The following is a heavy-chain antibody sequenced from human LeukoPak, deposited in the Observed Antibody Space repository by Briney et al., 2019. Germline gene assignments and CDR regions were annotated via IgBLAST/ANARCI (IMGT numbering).Heavy chain of an antibody. D-gene: IGHD1-26*01. CDR3: ARESSPLTPYDAFDI. Sequence: PGGSLRLSCAASGFTFSSYGMHWVRQAPGKGLEWVSVIYSGGSTYYADSVKGRFTISRDNSKNTLYLQMNSLRAEDTAVYYCARESSPLTPYDAFDIWGQGTMVTVSS. CDR1: GFTFSSYG. CDR2: IYSGGST. V-gene: IGHV3-53*01. J-gene: IGHJ3*02.